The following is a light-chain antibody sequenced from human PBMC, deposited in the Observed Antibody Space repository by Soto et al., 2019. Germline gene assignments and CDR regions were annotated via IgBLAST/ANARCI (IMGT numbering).Light chain of an antibody. Sequence: DTQMTQSPSSLSASVGDRVTITCRATQSISTYFNWYQQKPGKAPKLLIYAASSLESGVPSRFSGSGSGTEFTLTISSLQPEDFATYYCQQSYTTPWTFGQGTKVEVK. CDR2: AAS. V-gene: IGKV1-39*01. CDR1: QSISTY. J-gene: IGKJ1*01. CDR3: QQSYTTPWT.